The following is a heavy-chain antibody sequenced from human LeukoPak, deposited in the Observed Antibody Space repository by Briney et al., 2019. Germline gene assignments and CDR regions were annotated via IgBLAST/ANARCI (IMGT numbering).Heavy chain of an antibody. CDR3: AKDLLRWSFDY. CDR2: IHGSDDNT. V-gene: IGHV3-23*01. J-gene: IGHJ4*02. Sequence: GGSLRLSCAGSGFTFSNYNMNWVRQAPGKGLEWVSAIHGSDDNTHYADSVKGRFTISRDKSKNTLYLQMNSLRADDTAVYYCAKDLLRWSFDYWGQGTLVTVSS. D-gene: IGHD4-23*01. CDR1: GFTFSNYN.